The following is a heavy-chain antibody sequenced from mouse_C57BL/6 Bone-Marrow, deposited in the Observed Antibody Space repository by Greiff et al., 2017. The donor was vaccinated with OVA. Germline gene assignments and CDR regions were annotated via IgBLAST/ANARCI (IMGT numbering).Heavy chain of an antibody. CDR3: AREDYYGSSPFDY. CDR2: IKPNNGGT. Sequence: EVQLQQSGPELVKPGASVKISCKASGYTFTDYYMNWVKQSNGKSLEWIGDIKPNNGGTSYNQKFKGKSTLTVDKSSSTAYMELHSLTSEDSAVYYWAREDYYGSSPFDYWCRGTPLTVSS. J-gene: IGHJ2*01. V-gene: IGHV1-26*01. CDR1: GYTFTDYY. D-gene: IGHD1-1*01.